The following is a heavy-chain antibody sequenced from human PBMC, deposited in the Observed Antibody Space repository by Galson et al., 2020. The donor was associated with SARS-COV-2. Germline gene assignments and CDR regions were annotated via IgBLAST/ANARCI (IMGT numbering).Heavy chain of an antibody. CDR2: IWYDGSNK. Sequence: GESLKISCAASGFTFSSYGMHWVRQAPGKGLEWVAVIWYDGSNKYYADSVKGRFTISRDNSKNTLYLQMNSLRAEDTAVYYCARDIIVGAAGRFDYWGQGTLVTVSS. CDR1: GFTFSSYG. D-gene: IGHD1-26*01. CDR3: ARDIIVGAAGRFDY. V-gene: IGHV3-33*01. J-gene: IGHJ4*02.